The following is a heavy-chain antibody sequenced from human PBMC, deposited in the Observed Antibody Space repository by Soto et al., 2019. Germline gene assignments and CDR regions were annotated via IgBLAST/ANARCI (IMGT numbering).Heavy chain of an antibody. J-gene: IGHJ5*02. CDR1: GFSLSTSGVG. Sequence: SGPTAGEPPQTLTLTCTFSGFSLSTSGVGVGWIRQPPGKALEWLALIYWDDDKRYSPSLKSRLTITKDTSKNQVVLTMTNMDPVDTATYYCAHRPGNSSSPNWFDPWGQGTLVTVS. V-gene: IGHV2-5*02. D-gene: IGHD6-13*01. CDR2: IYWDDDK. CDR3: AHRPGNSSSPNWFDP.